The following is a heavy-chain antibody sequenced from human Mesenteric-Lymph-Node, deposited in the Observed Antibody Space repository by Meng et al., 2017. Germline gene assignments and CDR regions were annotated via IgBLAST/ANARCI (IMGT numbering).Heavy chain of an antibody. D-gene: IGHD6-19*01. J-gene: IGHJ4*02. Sequence: LRLSCAVSDYSLSSGYWWGWIRQPPGKGLEWIGYIHYSGKIYFNPSLQSRITMSVDTSKKQFSLNLNSVTAVDTAVYFCARNPGSGWYWDYWGQGMLVTVSS. CDR1: DYSLSSGYW. CDR3: ARNPGSGWYWDY. CDR2: IHYSGKI. V-gene: IGHV4-28*02.